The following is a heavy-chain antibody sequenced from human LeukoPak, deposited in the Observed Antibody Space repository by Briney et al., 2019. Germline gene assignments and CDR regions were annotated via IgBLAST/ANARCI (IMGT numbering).Heavy chain of an antibody. CDR3: ASGVFPYYFDY. CDR1: GFTFSSYW. CDR2: INTDGSST. V-gene: IGHV3-74*01. D-gene: IGHD2-21*01. Sequence: PGGSLRLSCAASGFTFSSYWMHWVRQAPGKGLVWVSRINTDGSSTSYADSVKGRFTISRDNAKNTLYPQMNSLRAEDTAVYYCASGVFPYYFDYWGQGTLVTVSS. J-gene: IGHJ4*02.